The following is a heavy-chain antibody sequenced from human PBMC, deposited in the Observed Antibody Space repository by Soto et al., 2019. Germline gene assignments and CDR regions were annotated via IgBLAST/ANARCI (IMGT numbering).Heavy chain of an antibody. D-gene: IGHD3-16*01. Sequence: QVQLVQSGDEVKKPGASVKVSCKASGYIFVNYGIAWVRQAPGHGLEWMGWISPYTGNTHSASKVQGRLTMTTDTSTSTAYRDLGSLTSDDTAVYYCVMVDNYVTPTPQDVWGQGTTVTVSS. CDR2: ISPYTGNT. J-gene: IGHJ6*02. V-gene: IGHV1-18*01. CDR1: GYIFVNYG. CDR3: VMVDNYVTPTPQDV.